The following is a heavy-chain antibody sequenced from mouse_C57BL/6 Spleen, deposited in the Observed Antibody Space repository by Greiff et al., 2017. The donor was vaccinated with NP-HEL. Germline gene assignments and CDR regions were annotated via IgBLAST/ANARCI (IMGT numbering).Heavy chain of an antibody. J-gene: IGHJ2*01. D-gene: IGHD2-4*01. Sequence: EVQLVESGGGLVKPGGSLKLSCAASGFTFSSYAMSWVRQTPEKRLEWVATISDGGSYTYYPDNVKGRFTISRDNAKNNLYLQMSHLKSEDTAMYYCAREGYDYGIDYWGQGTTLTVSS. CDR2: ISDGGSYT. CDR1: GFTFSSYA. V-gene: IGHV5-4*01. CDR3: AREGYDYGIDY.